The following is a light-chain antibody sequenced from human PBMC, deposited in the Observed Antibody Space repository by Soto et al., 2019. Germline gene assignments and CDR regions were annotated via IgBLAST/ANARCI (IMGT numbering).Light chain of an antibody. CDR2: GAS. CDR3: GSDEWT. Sequence: EIVLTQSPATLSLSPGERATLSCRASQSIRSPFLAWYQQKPGQAPRLFIHGASSRATGIPGRFSGSGSGTDFNLTISRLEPEDFAVYYCGSDEWTFGQGTKLE. V-gene: IGKV3-20*01. CDR1: QSIRSPF. J-gene: IGKJ1*01.